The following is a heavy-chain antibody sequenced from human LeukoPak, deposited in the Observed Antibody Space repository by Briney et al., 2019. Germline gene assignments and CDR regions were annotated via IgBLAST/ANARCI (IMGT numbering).Heavy chain of an antibody. Sequence: GASVKVSCKASGYTFTSYGINWVRQAPEQGPQWMGWINAYNGNTNYAQKLQGRVTMTTDTSTSTAYMELRSLRSDDTAVYYCARSYCSSTSCYWVPFDYWGQGTLVTVSS. V-gene: IGHV1-18*01. J-gene: IGHJ4*02. CDR3: ARSYCSSTSCYWVPFDY. CDR2: INAYNGNT. D-gene: IGHD2-2*01. CDR1: GYTFTSYG.